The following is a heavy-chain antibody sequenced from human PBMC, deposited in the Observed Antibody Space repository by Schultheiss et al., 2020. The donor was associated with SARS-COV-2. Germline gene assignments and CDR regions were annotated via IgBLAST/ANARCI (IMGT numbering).Heavy chain of an antibody. V-gene: IGHV4-38-2*02. CDR2: IYHSGST. CDR1: GDSISSYY. CDR3: ARRKRQSPYYYYYMDV. D-gene: IGHD1-14*01. J-gene: IGHJ6*03. Sequence: SQTLSLTCTVSGDSISSYYWSWIRQPPGKGLEWIWSIYHSGSTYYNPSLKSRVTISVDRSKNQFSLKLSSVTAADTAVYYCARRKRQSPYYYYYMDVWGKGTTVTVSS.